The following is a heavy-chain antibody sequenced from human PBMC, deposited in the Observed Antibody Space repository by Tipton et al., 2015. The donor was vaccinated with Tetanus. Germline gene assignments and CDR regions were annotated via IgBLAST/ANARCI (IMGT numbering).Heavy chain of an antibody. CDR1: GGTFSSYA. Sequence: QVQLVQSGAEVKKPGSSVKVSCKASGGTFSSYAISWVRQAPGQGLEWMGGIIPIFGTANYAQKFQGRVTITADESTSTAYMELSSLRSEDTAVYYCARGVGAYYYDSSGFKDAFDIWGQGTMVTVSS. CDR2: IIPIFGTA. J-gene: IGHJ3*02. V-gene: IGHV1-69*01. CDR3: ARGVGAYYYDSSGFKDAFDI. D-gene: IGHD3-22*01.